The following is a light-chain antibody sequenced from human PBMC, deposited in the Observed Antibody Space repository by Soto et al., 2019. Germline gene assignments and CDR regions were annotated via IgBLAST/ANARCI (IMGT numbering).Light chain of an antibody. CDR2: GAS. V-gene: IGKV3-20*01. CDR1: QSVSSSY. J-gene: IGKJ1*01. CDR3: QQYGSSR. Sequence: EIVLTQSPGTLSLSPGERATLSCRASQSVSSSYLAWYQQKPGQAPRLLIYGASSRATGIPDRFSGSGSGTDFTLIICRLEPEDFAVYYCQQYGSSRFGQGTKVDIK.